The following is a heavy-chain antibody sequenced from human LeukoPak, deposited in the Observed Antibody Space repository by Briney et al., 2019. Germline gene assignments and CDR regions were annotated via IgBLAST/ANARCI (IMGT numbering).Heavy chain of an antibody. CDR3: ARDAPPPSFDI. CDR2: IYYSGST. J-gene: IGHJ3*02. V-gene: IGHV4-59*01. Sequence: SETLSLTCTVSGGSISSYYWSWIRQPPEKGLEWIGYIYYSGSTNYNPSLKSRVIISVDTSKNQFSLKLTSVTAADTAVYYCARDAPPPSFDIWGQGAMVTVSS. CDR1: GGSISSYY.